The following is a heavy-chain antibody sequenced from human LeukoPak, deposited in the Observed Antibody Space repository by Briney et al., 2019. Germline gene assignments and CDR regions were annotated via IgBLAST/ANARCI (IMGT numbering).Heavy chain of an antibody. D-gene: IGHD1-1*01. CDR1: GGSISGYY. CDR2: IYDSGTT. V-gene: IGHV4-59*01. CDR3: AKKVESKWFDP. Sequence: SETLSLTCTVSGGSISGYYWSWVRQPPGKGLEWIGYIYDSGTTNYNPSLKCRVTISEDTSKNQFSLKLTSVTAADMAVYYCAKKVESKWFDPWGQGTLVTVSS. J-gene: IGHJ5*02.